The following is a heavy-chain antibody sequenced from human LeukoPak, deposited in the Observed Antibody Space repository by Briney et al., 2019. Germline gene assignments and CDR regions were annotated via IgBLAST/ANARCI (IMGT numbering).Heavy chain of an antibody. CDR3: ARDWGLLWFGSYGMDV. Sequence: SETLSLTCTVSGGSISSSSYYWGWIRQPPGKGLEWIGSIYYSGSTYYNPSLKSRVTISVDTSKNQFSLKLSSVTAADTAVYYCARDWGLLWFGSYGMDVWGQGTTVTVSS. V-gene: IGHV4-39*07. CDR2: IYYSGST. CDR1: GGSISSSSYY. J-gene: IGHJ6*02. D-gene: IGHD3-10*01.